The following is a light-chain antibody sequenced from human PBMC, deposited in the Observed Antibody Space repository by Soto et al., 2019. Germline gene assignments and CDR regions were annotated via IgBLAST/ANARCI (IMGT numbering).Light chain of an antibody. CDR1: QSVSSY. J-gene: IGKJ1*01. CDR2: DAS. CDR3: QQRSNWPT. Sequence: ESVMTQTTATLSASPGERATLSCRASQSVSSYLAWYQQKPGQAPRLLIYDASNRATGIPARFSGSGSGTDFTLTISSLEPEDFAVYYCQQRSNWPTFGQGTKVDIK. V-gene: IGKV3-11*01.